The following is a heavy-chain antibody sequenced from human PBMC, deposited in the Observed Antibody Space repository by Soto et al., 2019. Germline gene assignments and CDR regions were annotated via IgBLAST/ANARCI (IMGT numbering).Heavy chain of an antibody. V-gene: IGHV4-59*01. CDR2: LYYGRSA. D-gene: IGHD4-17*01. CDR1: GGSISSYY. CDR3: ARQYGDYVRGAFDI. J-gene: IGHJ3*02. Sequence: SETLSLTCTVSGGSISSYYWSWIRQPPGKGLEWIGYLYYGRSANYNPSLKSRVTLSVDTSTNQCSLTLSSMTAADTAVYYCARQYGDYVRGAFDIWGQGTMVTVSS.